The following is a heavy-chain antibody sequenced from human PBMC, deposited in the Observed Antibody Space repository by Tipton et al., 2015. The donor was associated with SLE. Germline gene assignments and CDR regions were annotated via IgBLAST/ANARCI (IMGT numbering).Heavy chain of an antibody. CDR1: GFSFSIYT. CDR3: AREGVSSPDY. CDR2: ISYDGSDK. J-gene: IGHJ4*02. Sequence: RSLRLSCAASGFSFSIYTMHWVRQVPGKGLEWVAVISYDGSDKYYADSVKGRFTISRDNAKSSLYLQMNSLRAEDTAVYYCAREGVSSPDYWGQGTLVTVSS. D-gene: IGHD6-13*01. V-gene: IGHV3-30-3*01.